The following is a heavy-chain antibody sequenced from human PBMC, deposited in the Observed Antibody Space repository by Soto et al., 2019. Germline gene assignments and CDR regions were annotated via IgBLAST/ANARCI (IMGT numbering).Heavy chain of an antibody. CDR1: GFTFSSYA. V-gene: IGHV3-23*01. D-gene: IGHD2-2*03. CDR2: ISGSGGST. Sequence: PGGSLRLSCAASGFTFSSYAMSWVRQAPGKGLEWVSSISGSGGSTYYADSVKGRFTISRDNSKNTLYLQMNSLRAEDTAVYYCAKDGSPAAYYYYGMDVWGEGTTVTVSS. J-gene: IGHJ6*02. CDR3: AKDGSPAAYYYYGMDV.